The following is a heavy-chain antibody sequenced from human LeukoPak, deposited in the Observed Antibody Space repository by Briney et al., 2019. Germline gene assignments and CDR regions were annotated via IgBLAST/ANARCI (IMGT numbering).Heavy chain of an antibody. CDR3: ARRDYDSSGHYLGY. D-gene: IGHD3-22*01. V-gene: IGHV3-48*04. Sequence: PGGSLRLSCAASGFTFSSYSMNWVRQAPGKGLEWVSYISSSSSTIYYADSVKGQFTISRDNAKNSLYLQMNSLRAEDTAVYYCARRDYDSSGHYLGYWGQGTLVTVSP. CDR1: GFTFSSYS. CDR2: ISSSSSTI. J-gene: IGHJ4*02.